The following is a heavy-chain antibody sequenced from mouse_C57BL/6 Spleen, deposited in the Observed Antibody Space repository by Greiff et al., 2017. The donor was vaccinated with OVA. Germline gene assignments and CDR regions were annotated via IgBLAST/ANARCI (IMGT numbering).Heavy chain of an antibody. CDR2: ISDGGSYT. V-gene: IGHV5-4*01. D-gene: IGHD2-3*01. Sequence: EVQGVESGGGLVKPGGSLKLSCAASGFTFSSYAMSWVRQTPEKRLEWVATISDGGSYTYYPDNVKGRFTISRDNAKNNLYLQMSHLKSEDTAMYYCARDEGDDYFDYWGQGTTLTVSS. J-gene: IGHJ2*01. CDR3: ARDEGDDYFDY. CDR1: GFTFSSYA.